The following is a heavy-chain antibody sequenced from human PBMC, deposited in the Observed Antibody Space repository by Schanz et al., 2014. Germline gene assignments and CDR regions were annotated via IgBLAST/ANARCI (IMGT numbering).Heavy chain of an antibody. D-gene: IGHD3-10*01. Sequence: EVKLLESGGHLVQPGGSLRLSCVASGFTFFGSFAMSCVRQAPGKGLEWVSGISGSGGSTYDADSVKGRFTISRDNSKNTLYLQMSGLTPEDTAVYYCARGPLPIQGVPMDFWGQGTLVTVSS. CDR1: GFTFFGSFA. J-gene: IGHJ4*02. CDR2: ISGSGGST. V-gene: IGHV3-23*01. CDR3: ARGPLPIQGVPMDF.